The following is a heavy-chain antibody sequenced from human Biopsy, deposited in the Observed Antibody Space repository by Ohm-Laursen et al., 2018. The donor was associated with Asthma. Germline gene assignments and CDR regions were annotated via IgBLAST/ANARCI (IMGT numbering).Heavy chain of an antibody. V-gene: IGHV4-31*11. CDR3: ARFTASITIFGVVNNWFDP. Sequence: TLSLTCAVSGGSISSGGYYWSWIRQHPGKGLEWIGYIYYSGSTYYNPSLRSRVTISVDRSKRQFSLKLSSVTAADTAVYYCARFTASITIFGVVNNWFDPWGQGTLVTVSS. D-gene: IGHD3-3*01. J-gene: IGHJ5*02. CDR1: GGSISSGGYY. CDR2: IYYSGST.